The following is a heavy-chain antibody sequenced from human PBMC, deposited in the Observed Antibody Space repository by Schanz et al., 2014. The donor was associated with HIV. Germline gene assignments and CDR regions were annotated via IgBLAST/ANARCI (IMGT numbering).Heavy chain of an antibody. CDR3: AKMARSVAANTNFDY. V-gene: IGHV3-23*01. J-gene: IGHJ4*02. Sequence: EVQLLESGGGLAQPGGSLTLSCAASGFTFSNFAMSWVRQAPGKGLEWVSSISGSGVSTFYAGSVKGRFAISRDKSKNTLYLQMNSLRVEDTAVYYCAKMARSVAANTNFDYWGQGTLVTVSS. CDR1: GFTFSNFA. CDR2: ISGSGVST. D-gene: IGHD6-19*01.